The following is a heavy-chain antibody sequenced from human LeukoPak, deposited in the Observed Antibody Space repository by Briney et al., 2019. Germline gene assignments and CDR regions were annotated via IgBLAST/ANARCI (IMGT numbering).Heavy chain of an antibody. CDR2: INPNSGGT. D-gene: IGHD6-19*01. Sequence: ASVKVSCKASGYTFTGYYMHWVRQAPGQGLEWMGWINPNSGGTNYAQKFQGRVTMTRDTSISTAYMELSRLRSDDTAVYYCARDPQWLVPDHFDYWGQGTLVTVSS. J-gene: IGHJ4*02. CDR1: GYTFTGYY. V-gene: IGHV1-2*02. CDR3: ARDPQWLVPDHFDY.